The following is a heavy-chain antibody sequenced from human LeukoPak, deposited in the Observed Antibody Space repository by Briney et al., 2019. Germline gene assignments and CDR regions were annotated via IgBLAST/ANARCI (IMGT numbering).Heavy chain of an antibody. Sequence: PSETLSLTCTVSGGSISSYYWGWIRQPPGKGLEWIGYISYTGDTNYIPSLKSRVTISVDTSKNHFSLRLSSVTAADTARYYCVRITTGTVDYWGQGTLVTVSS. CDR1: GGSISSYY. J-gene: IGHJ4*02. V-gene: IGHV4-59*01. CDR3: VRITTGTVDY. D-gene: IGHD1-1*01. CDR2: ISYTGDT.